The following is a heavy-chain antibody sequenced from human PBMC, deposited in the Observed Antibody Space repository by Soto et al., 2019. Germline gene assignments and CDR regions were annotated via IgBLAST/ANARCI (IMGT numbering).Heavy chain of an antibody. CDR3: AKSIVVVVAATPELIN. J-gene: IGHJ4*02. Sequence: GGSLRLSCAASGFTFSSYAMSWVRQAPGKGLEWVSAISGSGGSTYYADSVKGRFTISRDNSKNTLYLQMNSLRAEDTAVYYFAKSIVVVVAATPELINWGQGTLVTVSS. CDR2: ISGSGGST. V-gene: IGHV3-23*01. CDR1: GFTFSSYA. D-gene: IGHD2-15*01.